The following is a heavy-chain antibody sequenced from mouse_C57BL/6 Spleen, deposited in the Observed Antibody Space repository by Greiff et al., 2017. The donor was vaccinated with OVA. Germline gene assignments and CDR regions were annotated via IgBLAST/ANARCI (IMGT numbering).Heavy chain of an antibody. J-gene: IGHJ2*01. CDR1: GYTFTSYW. Sequence: QVQLQQPGAELVKPGASVKMSCKASGYTFTSYWITWVKQRPGQGLEWIGDIYPGSGSTNYNEKFKGKATLTVDTSSSTAYMQLSSLTSEDSAVYYCARITTVVATEDYWGQGTTLTVSS. V-gene: IGHV1-55*01. D-gene: IGHD1-1*01. CDR2: IYPGSGST. CDR3: ARITTVVATEDY.